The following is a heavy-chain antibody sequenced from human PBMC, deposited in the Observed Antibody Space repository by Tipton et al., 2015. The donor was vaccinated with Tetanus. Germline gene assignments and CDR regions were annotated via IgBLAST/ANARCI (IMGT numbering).Heavy chain of an antibody. D-gene: IGHD6-19*01. J-gene: IGHJ3*02. V-gene: IGHV3-30-3*01. Sequence: SLRLSCAASGFTFSSYAMHWVRQAPGKGLEWVAVISYDGSNKYYADSVKGRFTISRDNSKSTLYLQMNSLRAEDTAVYYCARERDIAVAGPSDAFDIWGQGTMVTVSS. CDR1: GFTFSSYA. CDR2: ISYDGSNK. CDR3: ARERDIAVAGPSDAFDI.